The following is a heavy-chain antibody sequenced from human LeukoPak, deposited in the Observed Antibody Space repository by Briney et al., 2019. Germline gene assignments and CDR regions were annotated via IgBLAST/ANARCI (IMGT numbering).Heavy chain of an antibody. J-gene: IGHJ4*02. Sequence: NPGGSLRLSCAASGFTFSDYYMSWIRQAPGKGLECVSYIRGSGSDIYYADSVKGRFTISRDNAKNSLYLQMSSLRAEDTAVYYCARDRGGYYFDYWGQGTLVTVSS. D-gene: IGHD3-10*01. CDR2: IRGSGSDI. V-gene: IGHV3-11*01. CDR1: GFTFSDYY. CDR3: ARDRGGYYFDY.